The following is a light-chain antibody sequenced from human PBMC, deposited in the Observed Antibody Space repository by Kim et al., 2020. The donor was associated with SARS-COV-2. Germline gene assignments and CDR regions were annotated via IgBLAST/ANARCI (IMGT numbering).Light chain of an antibody. CDR1: QTISYY. J-gene: IGKJ1*01. V-gene: IGKV1-39*01. Sequence: DIQMTQSPSSLSASVGDRVTFTCRANQTISYYLNWYQHKPGKAPKLLISSASTLHSGVPSRFSGSASGIDFALTISSLQPEDSAIYYCQHTFNLPWTFGQGTKVDIK. CDR3: QHTFNLPWT. CDR2: SAS.